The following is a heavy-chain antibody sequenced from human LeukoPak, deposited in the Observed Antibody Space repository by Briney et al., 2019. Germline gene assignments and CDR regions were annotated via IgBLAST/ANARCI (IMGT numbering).Heavy chain of an antibody. V-gene: IGHV4-39*01. CDR2: IYYSGST. Sequence: SETLSLTCTVSGGSISSSNYYWGWIRQPPGKGLEWIGSIYYSGSTYYNPSLKSRVTIFVDTSKNQFSLKLSSVTAADTAVYYCATSCYYDSSGYRILDYWGQGTLVTVSS. CDR1: GGSISSSNYY. J-gene: IGHJ4*02. CDR3: ATSCYYDSSGYRILDY. D-gene: IGHD3-22*01.